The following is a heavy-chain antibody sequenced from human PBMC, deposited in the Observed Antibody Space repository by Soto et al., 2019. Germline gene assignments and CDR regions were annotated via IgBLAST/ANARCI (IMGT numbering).Heavy chain of an antibody. CDR1: GFTFSNAW. CDR2: IKSKTDGGTT. J-gene: IGHJ4*02. V-gene: IGHV3-15*07. Sequence: GGSLRLSCAASGFTFSNAWMNWVRQAPGKGLEWVGRIKSKTDGGTTDYAAPVKGRFTISRDDSKNTLYLQMNSLKTEDTAVYYCTTNKAGRITIFGVVIQSFDYWGQGTLVTVSS. CDR3: TTNKAGRITIFGVVIQSFDY. D-gene: IGHD3-3*01.